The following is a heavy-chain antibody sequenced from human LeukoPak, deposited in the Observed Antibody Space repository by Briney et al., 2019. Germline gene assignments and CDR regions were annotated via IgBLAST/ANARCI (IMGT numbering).Heavy chain of an antibody. D-gene: IGHD1-26*01. CDR3: ARDRRIRGSYYAYFDY. Sequence: ASVNVSCKASGYTFTVYYMHWVRQAPGQGLEWMGWINPNSGGTNYAQKFQGRVTMTRDTSISTAYMELSRLRSDDTAVYYCARDRRIRGSYYAYFDYWGQGTLVTVSS. V-gene: IGHV1-2*02. CDR2: INPNSGGT. J-gene: IGHJ4*02. CDR1: GYTFTVYY.